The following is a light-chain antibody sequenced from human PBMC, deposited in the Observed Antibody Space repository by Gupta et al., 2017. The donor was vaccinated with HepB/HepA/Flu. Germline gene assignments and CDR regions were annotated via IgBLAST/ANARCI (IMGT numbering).Light chain of an antibody. CDR2: GAS. CDR1: QSVSSAY. CDR3: QQYGSSPLT. V-gene: IGKV3-20*01. J-gene: IGKJ4*01. Sequence: EIVLTQSPGTLSLPPGERATLSCRASQSVSSAYVAWYQRKPGQAPRLLIYGASSRATGIPDRFSGRGSGADFTLTIRRLEPEDFAVYFCQQYGSSPLTFGRGTKVEIK.